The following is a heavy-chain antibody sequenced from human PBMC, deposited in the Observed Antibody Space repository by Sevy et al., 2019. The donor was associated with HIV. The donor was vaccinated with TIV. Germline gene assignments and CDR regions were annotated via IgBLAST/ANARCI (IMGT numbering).Heavy chain of an antibody. CDR2: IYYSGST. Sequence: SETLSLTCTVSGGSISSYYWSWNRQPPGKGLEWIGYIYYSGSTNYNPSLKSRVTISVDTSKNQFSLKLSSVTAADTAVYYCARDLLVTSDYYYYGMDVWGQGTTVTVSS. D-gene: IGHD3-9*01. CDR3: ARDLLVTSDYYYYGMDV. J-gene: IGHJ6*02. CDR1: GGSISSYY. V-gene: IGHV4-59*13.